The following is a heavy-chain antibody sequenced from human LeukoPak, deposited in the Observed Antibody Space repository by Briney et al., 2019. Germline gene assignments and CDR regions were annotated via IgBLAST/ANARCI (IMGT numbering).Heavy chain of an antibody. J-gene: IGHJ2*01. CDR3: AKDQKRYNWNDGWYFDL. Sequence: PGGSLRLSCTASGFAFRSHAMHWVRQAPGKGLEWVAFIRYDGSKKFYADSVKGRFTISRDNSKNTLYLQMNSLRAEDTAVYYCAKDQKRYNWNDGWYFDLWGRGTLVTVSS. CDR2: IRYDGSKK. V-gene: IGHV3-30*02. D-gene: IGHD1-1*01. CDR1: GFAFRSHA.